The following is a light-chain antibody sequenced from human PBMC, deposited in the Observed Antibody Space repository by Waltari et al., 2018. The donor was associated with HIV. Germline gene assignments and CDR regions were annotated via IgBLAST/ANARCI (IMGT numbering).Light chain of an antibody. J-gene: IGLJ3*02. V-gene: IGLV2-23*02. Sequence: QSALTQPASVSGSPGQSITISCTGTSSDVGGYNYVSWYQQHPGKAPTVMIYDVSKRPAGVSNRFSGSKSGNTASLTISGLQAEDEADYCCCSYVGSSTWVFGGGTKLTVL. CDR3: CSYVGSSTWV. CDR2: DVS. CDR1: SSDVGGYNY.